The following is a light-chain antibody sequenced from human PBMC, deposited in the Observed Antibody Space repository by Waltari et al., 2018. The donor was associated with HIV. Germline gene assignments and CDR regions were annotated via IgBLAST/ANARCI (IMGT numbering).Light chain of an antibody. CDR3: NSVAGSRVV. V-gene: IGLV2-8*01. CDR2: EVN. CDR1: SSDVGAYNY. Sequence: QSALTQPPSASGSPGQSVTISCTGTSSDVGAYNYVSWYQQHPGKAPKLLIWEVNKRPSGVPDRFSGSKSGNTASLTVSGLQAEDVADYYCNSVAGSRVVFGGGTKLTVL. J-gene: IGLJ2*01.